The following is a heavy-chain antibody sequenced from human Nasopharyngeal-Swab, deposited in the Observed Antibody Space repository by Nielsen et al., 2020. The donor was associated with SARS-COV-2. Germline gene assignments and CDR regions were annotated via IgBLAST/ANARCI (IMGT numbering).Heavy chain of an antibody. D-gene: IGHD2-2*01. CDR2: INPNSGGT. Sequence: ASVKVSCKASGYTFTGYYIHWVRQAPGQGLEWMGWINPNSGGTNYAQKFQGRVTMTRDTSISTAYMELSRLRSDDTAVYYCASPDGDQLLSGGMDVWGQGTTVTVSS. CDR1: GYTFTGYY. CDR3: ASPDGDQLLSGGMDV. J-gene: IGHJ6*02. V-gene: IGHV1-2*02.